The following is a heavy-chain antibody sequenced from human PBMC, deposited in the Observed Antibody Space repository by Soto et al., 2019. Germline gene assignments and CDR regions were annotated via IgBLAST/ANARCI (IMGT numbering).Heavy chain of an antibody. J-gene: IGHJ4*02. CDR2: ISGSGDDT. CDR1: GFNLGDFA. D-gene: IGHD1-1*01. Sequence: PGGSLRLSCGASGFNLGDFAMAWVRQAQGEGLEWVSAISGSGDDTFYADSMKGRFTISRDNSKDTLYLQINSLRAEDTAVYYCANPIPKTGTTFGFWGQGTLVTVSS. V-gene: IGHV3-23*01. CDR3: ANPIPKTGTTFGF.